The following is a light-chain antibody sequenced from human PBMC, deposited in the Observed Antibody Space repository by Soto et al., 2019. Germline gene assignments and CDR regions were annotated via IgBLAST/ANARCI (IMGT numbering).Light chain of an antibody. CDR3: SSYTSSSTRV. J-gene: IGLJ2*01. Sequence: QSVLTQPASVSGSPGQSITISCTGTSSDVGGYNYVSWYQQHPGKAPKLMIYEVSNRPSGVSNRFSGSKSGNTASLTISGLQAEDEADYYSSSYTSSSTRVFGGGTQLTVL. V-gene: IGLV2-14*01. CDR1: SSDVGGYNY. CDR2: EVS.